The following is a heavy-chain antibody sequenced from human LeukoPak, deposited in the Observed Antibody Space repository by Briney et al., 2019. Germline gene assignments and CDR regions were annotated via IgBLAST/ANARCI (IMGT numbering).Heavy chain of an antibody. CDR1: GGSISSYY. CDR3: ARDREGYCSGGSCYGRVYNWFDP. Sequence: SETLSLTCTVSGGSISSYYWSWIRQPPGKGLEWIGYIYYSGSTNYYPSLKSRVTISVDTSKNQFSLKLSSVTAADTAVYYCARDREGYCSGGSCYGRVYNWFDPWGQGTLVTVSS. V-gene: IGHV4-59*01. CDR2: IYYSGST. J-gene: IGHJ5*02. D-gene: IGHD2-15*01.